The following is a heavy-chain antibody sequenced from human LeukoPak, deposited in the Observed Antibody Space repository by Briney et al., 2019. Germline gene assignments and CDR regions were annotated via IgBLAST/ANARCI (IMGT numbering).Heavy chain of an antibody. Sequence: PSETLSLTWTVSGGSISSYYWRWVRQPPGKGLEWVGYIYYSGSTNYNPSLRRGGNISVEKTKKQFSLKLSSVTAADTAVYYCARDSSGWYYFDYWGQGTLVTVSS. CDR1: GGSISSYY. D-gene: IGHD6-19*01. CDR2: IYYSGST. CDR3: ARDSSGWYYFDY. J-gene: IGHJ4*02. V-gene: IGHV4-59*01.